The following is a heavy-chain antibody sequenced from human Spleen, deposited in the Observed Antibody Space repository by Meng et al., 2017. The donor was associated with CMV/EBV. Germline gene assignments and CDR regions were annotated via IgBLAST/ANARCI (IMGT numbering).Heavy chain of an antibody. J-gene: IGHJ6*02. V-gene: IGHV3-11*04. Sequence: GGPLRLSCVGSGFAASKFSFSASGMTWVRQAPGKGLEWVSYISSSGSTIYYADSVKGRFTISRDNAKNSLYLQMNSLRAEDTAVYYCARDRGVVVAATSLDYYYGMDVWGQGTTVTVSS. CDR1: GFAASKFSFSASG. CDR2: ISSSGSTI. D-gene: IGHD2-15*01. CDR3: ARDRGVVVAATSLDYYYGMDV.